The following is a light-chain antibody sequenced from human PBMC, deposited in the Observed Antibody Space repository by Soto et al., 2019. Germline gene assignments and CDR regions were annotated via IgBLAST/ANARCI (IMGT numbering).Light chain of an antibody. J-gene: IGKJ1*01. Sequence: EIVMTQSPATLSLSPGERATLSCRASQSVTSNLAWYQQKPGQAPRLLIYGASTRATGIPARFSGSGSGTELTLTISSLQSEDFAIYYCQQYHNWPPVTFGQGTKVEIK. CDR3: QQYHNWPPVT. CDR2: GAS. CDR1: QSVTSN. V-gene: IGKV3-15*01.